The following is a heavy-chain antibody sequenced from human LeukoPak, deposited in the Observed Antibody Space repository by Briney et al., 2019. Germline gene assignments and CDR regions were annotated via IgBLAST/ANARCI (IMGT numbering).Heavy chain of an antibody. CDR1: GGSFSGYY. J-gene: IGHJ4*02. V-gene: IGHV4-4*09. D-gene: IGHD2-15*01. CDR2: IYTSGST. CDR3: ARHGIPGVVEFDY. Sequence: SETLSLTCAVYGGSFSGYYWSWIRQPPGKGLEWIGYIYTSGSTNYNPSLKSRVTISVDTSKNQFSLKLSSVTAADTAVYYCARHGIPGVVEFDYWGQGTLVTVSS.